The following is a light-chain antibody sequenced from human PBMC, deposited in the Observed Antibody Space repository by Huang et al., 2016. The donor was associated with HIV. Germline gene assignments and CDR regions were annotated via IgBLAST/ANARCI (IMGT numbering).Light chain of an antibody. V-gene: IGKV1-39*01. CDR3: QQNYDAPPT. J-gene: IGKJ1*01. CDR2: SAT. Sequence: DIQMTQSPFSLSASVGDRVTITCRASQTISIYLNWYQQKPGKAPKLLIYSATSLQSGVPSRFSGSGSGTDFSLTIIHLQPDDFATYYCQQNYDAPPTFGPGTKLDI. CDR1: QTISIY.